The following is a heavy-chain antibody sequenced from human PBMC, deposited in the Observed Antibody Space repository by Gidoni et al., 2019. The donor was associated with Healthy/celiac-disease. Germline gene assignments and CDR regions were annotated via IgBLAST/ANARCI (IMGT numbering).Heavy chain of an antibody. CDR2: IISSSSYI. V-gene: IGHV3-21*01. J-gene: IGHJ5*02. CDR3: ARSGYGDAWFDP. Sequence: EVQLVESGGGLVKPGGSLRLSCAASGFTFSSYSMNWVRQAPGKGLEWVSSIISSSSYIYYADSVKGRFTISRDNAKNSLYLQMNSLRAEDTAVYYCARSGYGDAWFDPWGQGTLVTVSS. D-gene: IGHD4-17*01. CDR1: GFTFSSYS.